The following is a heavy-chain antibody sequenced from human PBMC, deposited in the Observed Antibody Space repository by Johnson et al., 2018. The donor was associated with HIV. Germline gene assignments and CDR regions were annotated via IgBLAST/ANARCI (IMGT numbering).Heavy chain of an antibody. J-gene: IGHJ3*02. CDR1: GFTLTDHY. Sequence: VQLVESGGGLVQPGGSLRLSCVGSGFTLTDHYMDWVRQAPGKGLEWVGRSRDKTNSYTTEYAASVKGRFTISRDDSKNSLYLQMSSLQTEDTAVYYCAKTGVSVFHSSNAFDIWGQGTMVTVSS. CDR3: AKTGVSVFHSSNAFDI. V-gene: IGHV3-72*01. D-gene: IGHD2/OR15-2a*01. CDR2: SRDKTNSYTT.